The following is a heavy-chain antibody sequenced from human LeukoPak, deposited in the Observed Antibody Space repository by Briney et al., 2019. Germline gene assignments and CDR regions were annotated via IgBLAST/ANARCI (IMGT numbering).Heavy chain of an antibody. D-gene: IGHD1-26*01. CDR1: GFTFSSYA. CDR3: AKGQRSYWGAGDY. J-gene: IGHJ4*02. CDR2: ISGSGGST. V-gene: IGHV3-23*01. Sequence: GGSLRLSCAASGFTFSSYAMSWVRQATGKGLEWVSAISGSGGSTYYADSVKGRFTISRDNSKNTLYLQMNSLRAEDTAVYYCAKGQRSYWGAGDYWGQGTLVTVSS.